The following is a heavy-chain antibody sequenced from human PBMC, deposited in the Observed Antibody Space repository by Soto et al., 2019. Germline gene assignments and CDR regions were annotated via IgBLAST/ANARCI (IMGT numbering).Heavy chain of an antibody. CDR2: INPSGGKT. J-gene: IGHJ4*02. CDR3: ARDEYHYGSGSSYSTLDD. CDR1: GYTFTNHY. V-gene: IGHV1-46*01. Sequence: ASVKVSCKASGYTFTNHYIHWVRQGPGQGPEWMGTINPSGGKTDYAQKFKGRVTLTSDTHTSTVYMELRSLRSEDTAIYYCARDEYHYGSGSSYSTLDDWGQGTLVTVSS. D-gene: IGHD3-10*01.